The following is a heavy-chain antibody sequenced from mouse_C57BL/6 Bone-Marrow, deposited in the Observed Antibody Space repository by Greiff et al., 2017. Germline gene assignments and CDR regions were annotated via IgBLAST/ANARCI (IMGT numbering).Heavy chain of an antibody. CDR2: IDPSDSYT. CDR1: GYTFTSYW. V-gene: IGHV1-50*01. J-gene: IGHJ3*01. Sequence: QVQLQQSGAELVKPGASVKLSCKASGYTFTSYWMQWVKQRPGQGLEWIGEIDPSDSYTNYNQKFKGKATLPVDTSSSTAYMQLSSLTSEDSAVYYCAREGGTAQAWFAYWGQGTLVTVSA. D-gene: IGHD3-2*02. CDR3: AREGGTAQAWFAY.